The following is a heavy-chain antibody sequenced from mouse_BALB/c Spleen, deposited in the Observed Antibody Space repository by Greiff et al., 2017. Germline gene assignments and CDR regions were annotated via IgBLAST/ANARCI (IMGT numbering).Heavy chain of an antibody. Sequence: EVQLQQSGAELVRPGASVKLSCTASGFNIKDYYMHWVKQRPEQGLEWIGWIDPENGDTEYAPKFQGKATMTADTSSNTAYLQLSSLTSEDTAVYYCSALYYSYAMDYWGQGTSVTVSS. CDR1: GFNIKDYY. CDR3: SALYYSYAMDY. V-gene: IGHV14-4*02. J-gene: IGHJ4*01. D-gene: IGHD2-1*01. CDR2: IDPENGDT.